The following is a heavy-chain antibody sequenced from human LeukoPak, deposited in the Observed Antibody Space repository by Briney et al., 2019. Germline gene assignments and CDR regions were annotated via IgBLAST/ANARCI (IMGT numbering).Heavy chain of an antibody. V-gene: IGHV4-34*01. CDR1: GGSFSGYY. D-gene: IGHD4-11*01. CDR2: INHSGST. Sequence: SETLSLTCAVYGGSFSGYYWSWIRQPPGKGLEWIGEINHSGSTNYNPSLKSRVTISVDTSKNQFSLKLSSVTAADTAVYYCARHGRTVTVYYFDYWGQGTLVTVSS. CDR3: ARHGRTVTVYYFDY. J-gene: IGHJ4*02.